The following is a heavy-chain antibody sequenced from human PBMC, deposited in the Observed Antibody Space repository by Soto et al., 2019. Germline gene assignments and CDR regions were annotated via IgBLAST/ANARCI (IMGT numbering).Heavy chain of an antibody. V-gene: IGHV1-3*05. CDR3: ARSIVVVTALDY. CDR1: GYTFTSYA. CDR2: INAGNGNT. D-gene: IGHD2-21*02. Sequence: QVQLVQSGAEEKKPGASVKVSCKASGYTFTSYAMHWERQAPGRRLEWMGWINAGNGNTKYSQKFQGRVTITRDTSASTAYMELSSLRSEDTAVYYCARSIVVVTALDYWGQGTLVTVSS. J-gene: IGHJ4*02.